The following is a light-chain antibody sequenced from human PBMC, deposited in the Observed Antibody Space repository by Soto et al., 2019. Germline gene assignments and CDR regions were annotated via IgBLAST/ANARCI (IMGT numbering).Light chain of an antibody. J-gene: IGKJ3*01. CDR2: GAS. CDR1: QSVSTK. CDR3: QQYKNWPHFT. Sequence: EIVMTQSPATLSVSPGERATLFCRASQSVSTKLAWYRHKPGQAPSLLIYGASTRATGIPARFSGSGSGTEFTLSINSLQSEDFAVSYCQQYKNWPHFTFGPGTTVDIK. V-gene: IGKV3-15*01.